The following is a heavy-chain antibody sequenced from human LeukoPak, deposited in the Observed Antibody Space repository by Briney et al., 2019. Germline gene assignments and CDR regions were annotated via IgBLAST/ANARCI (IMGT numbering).Heavy chain of an antibody. CDR1: GFSFSSYA. Sequence: GGSLRLSCAASGFSFSSYAMHWVRQAPGKGLEWVAVISYDGSNKCYADSVKGRFTISRDNSKNTLYLQMNSLRAEDTAVYYCARDFSMVRGVTIYYGMDVWGQGTTVTVSS. CDR2: ISYDGSNK. V-gene: IGHV3-30*04. J-gene: IGHJ6*02. CDR3: ARDFSMVRGVTIYYGMDV. D-gene: IGHD3-10*01.